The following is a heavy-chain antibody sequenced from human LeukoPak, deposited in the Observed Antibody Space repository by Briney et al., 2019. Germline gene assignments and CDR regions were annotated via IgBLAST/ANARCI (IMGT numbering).Heavy chain of an antibody. V-gene: IGHV4-4*02. Sequence: SGTLSLTCAVSGGSISSSNWWGWVRQPPGKGLEWIGEIYHSGSTNYNPSLKSRVTISVDKSKNQFSLKLSSVTAADTAVYYCARGGQSRYCSSTSCYDYWGQGTLVAVSS. CDR2: IYHSGST. J-gene: IGHJ4*02. CDR3: ARGGQSRYCSSTSCYDY. CDR1: GGSISSSNW. D-gene: IGHD2-2*01.